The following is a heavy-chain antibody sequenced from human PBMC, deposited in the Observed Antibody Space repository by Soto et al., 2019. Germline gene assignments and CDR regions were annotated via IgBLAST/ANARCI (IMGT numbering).Heavy chain of an antibody. D-gene: IGHD5-12*01. CDR1: GFTLRSYW. V-gene: IGHV3-74*01. J-gene: IGHJ4*02. CDR3: VREVATHRLSFDY. CDR2: ISCDVNIT. Sequence: EVQLVESGGGLVQPGGCLRLYCAALGFTLRSYWMHWVRQVSVKGLVCVARISCDVNITTYADSVQGRFTISRDNANNTLYLQMIGLRAEDTALYYCVREVATHRLSFDYWCQGTMVTVAA.